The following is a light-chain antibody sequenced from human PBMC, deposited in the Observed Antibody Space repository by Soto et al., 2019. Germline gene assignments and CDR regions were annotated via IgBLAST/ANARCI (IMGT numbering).Light chain of an antibody. CDR3: QKYNSAPRT. CDR2: KAY. J-gene: IGKJ1*01. V-gene: IGKV1-27*01. CDR1: QTISSW. Sequence: DIQMTQSPSTLSGSVGDRVTITCRASQTISSWLAWYQQKPGKAPKLLIYKAYTLQSGVPSRFSGSGSGTDFTLTISSLQPEDVATYYCQKYNSAPRTFGQGTKVDIK.